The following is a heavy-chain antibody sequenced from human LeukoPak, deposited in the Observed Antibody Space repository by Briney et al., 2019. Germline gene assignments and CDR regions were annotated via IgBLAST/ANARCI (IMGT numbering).Heavy chain of an antibody. CDR1: GYTFTGYY. J-gene: IGHJ1*01. Sequence: ASVKVSCKASGYTFTGYYMHWVRQAPGQGLEWMGWINPNSGGTNYAQKFQGRVTMTRDMSTSTVYMELSSLRSDDTAVYYCARGGNEVVADAEYFQHWGQGTLVTVSS. D-gene: IGHD3-22*01. CDR3: ARGGNEVVADAEYFQH. V-gene: IGHV1-2*02. CDR2: INPNSGGT.